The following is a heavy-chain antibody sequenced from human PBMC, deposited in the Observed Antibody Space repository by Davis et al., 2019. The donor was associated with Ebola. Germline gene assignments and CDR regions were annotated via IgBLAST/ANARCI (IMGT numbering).Heavy chain of an antibody. D-gene: IGHD7-27*01. V-gene: IGHV3-30*04. CDR1: GFTFSSYA. CDR2: ISYDGSNK. CDR3: AKDHANWGSDY. Sequence: PGGSLRLSCAASGFTFSSYAMHWVRQAPGKGLEWVAVISYDGSNKYYADSVKGRFTISRDNSKNTLYLQMNSLRAEDTAVYYCAKDHANWGSDYWGQGTLVTVSS. J-gene: IGHJ4*02.